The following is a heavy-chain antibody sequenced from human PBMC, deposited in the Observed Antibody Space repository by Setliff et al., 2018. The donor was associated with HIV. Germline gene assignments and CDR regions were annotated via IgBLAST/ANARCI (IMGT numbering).Heavy chain of an antibody. CDR3: ARSPLYSGYERYYFDY. Sequence: PSETLSLTCTVSGGSISSGDYYWTWIRQPAGKGLQWIGRIHTSGNTNYNPSLKSRVTISLDRSKTQFSLKLSSVTAADTAVYYCARSPLYSGYERYYFDYWGQGTLVTVSS. CDR2: IHTSGNT. CDR1: GGSISSGDYY. V-gene: IGHV4-61*02. D-gene: IGHD5-12*01. J-gene: IGHJ4*02.